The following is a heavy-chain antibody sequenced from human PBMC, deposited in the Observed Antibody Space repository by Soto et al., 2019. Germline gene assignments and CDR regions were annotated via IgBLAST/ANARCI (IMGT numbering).Heavy chain of an antibody. V-gene: IGHV3-21*01. CDR1: GFTFSRDR. J-gene: IGHJ5*02. CDR2: ISSRSSYI. D-gene: IGHD6-6*01. CDR3: ARDLYSSSSGPWFDP. Sequence: GGSLRLSCAASGFTFSRDRMNWVRQAPGKGLEWVSSISSRSSYIYYADSVKGRFTISRDNAKNSLYLQMNSLRAEDTAVYYCARDLYSSSSGPWFDPWGQGTLVTVSS.